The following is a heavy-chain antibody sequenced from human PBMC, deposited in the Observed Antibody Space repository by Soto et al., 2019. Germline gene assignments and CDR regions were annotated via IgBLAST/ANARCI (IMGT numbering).Heavy chain of an antibody. V-gene: IGHV3-23*01. J-gene: IGHJ4*02. D-gene: IGHD3-10*01. CDR3: AKRFRGVLLNPEVD. Sequence: EVQLLESGGDLVQPGGSLRLSCVASGLTFSSYAMSWVRQAPGKGLEWVSVISGSGGYTDYADSVKGRFTISRDNSKNTLYLQMNSLRDEDTALYYCAKRFRGVLLNPEVDWGQGTLVTVSS. CDR2: ISGSGGYT. CDR1: GLTFSSYA.